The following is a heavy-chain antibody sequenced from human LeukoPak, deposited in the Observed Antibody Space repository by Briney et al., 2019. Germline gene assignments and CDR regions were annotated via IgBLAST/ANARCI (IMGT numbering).Heavy chain of an antibody. Sequence: SETLSLTCTVSGGSINSSNYYWGWIRQPPGKGLEWIGSIYYSGSTYYDPSLKSRVTISVDTSKNQFSLKMYSVTAADTTVYYCARAGQFPNWFDPWGQGTLVTVFS. CDR3: ARAGQFPNWFDP. CDR2: IYYSGST. V-gene: IGHV4-39*07. D-gene: IGHD2-21*01. J-gene: IGHJ5*02. CDR1: GGSINSSNYY.